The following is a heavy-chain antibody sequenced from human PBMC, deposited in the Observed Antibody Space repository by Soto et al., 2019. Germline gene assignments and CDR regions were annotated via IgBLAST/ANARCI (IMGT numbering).Heavy chain of an antibody. D-gene: IGHD6-13*01. CDR3: ARAHSSSLGY. CDR1: VFTFSGYS. V-gene: IGHV3-11*06. Sequence: GGPLRLSGAASVFTFSGYSMSWIRQAPGKGLEWVSYISSSSSYTNYADSVKGRFTISRDNAKNSLYLQMNSLRAEDTAVYYCARAHSSSLGYWGQGTLVTVSS. J-gene: IGHJ4*02. CDR2: ISSSSSYT.